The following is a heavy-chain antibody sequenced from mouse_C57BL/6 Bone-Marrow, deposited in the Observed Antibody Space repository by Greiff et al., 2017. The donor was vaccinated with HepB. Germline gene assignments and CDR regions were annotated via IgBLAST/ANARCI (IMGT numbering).Heavy chain of an antibody. CDR3: TTLDGSLYFDY. CDR2: IDPENGDT. Sequence: VQLKQSGAELVRPGASVKLSCTASGFNIKDDYMHWVKQRPEQGLEWIGWIDPENGDTEYASKFQGKATITADTSSNTAYLQLSSLTSEDTAVYYCTTLDGSLYFDYWGQGTTLTVSS. V-gene: IGHV14-4*01. J-gene: IGHJ2*01. CDR1: GFNIKDDY. D-gene: IGHD2-3*01.